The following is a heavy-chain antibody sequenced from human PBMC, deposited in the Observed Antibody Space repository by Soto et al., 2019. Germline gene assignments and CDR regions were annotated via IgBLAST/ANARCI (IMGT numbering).Heavy chain of an antibody. CDR3: AREVVVVVPDAYTTDAFDI. V-gene: IGHV3-33*01. CDR1: GFTFSSYG. D-gene: IGHD2-2*01. J-gene: IGHJ3*02. CDR2: IWYDGSNK. Sequence: QVQLVESGGGVVQPGRSLRLSCAASGFTFSSYGMHWVRQAPGKGLEWVAVIWYDGSNKYYADSVKGRFTISRDNSKNTLYLQMNSLRAEDTAVYYCAREVVVVVPDAYTTDAFDIWGQGTMVTVSS.